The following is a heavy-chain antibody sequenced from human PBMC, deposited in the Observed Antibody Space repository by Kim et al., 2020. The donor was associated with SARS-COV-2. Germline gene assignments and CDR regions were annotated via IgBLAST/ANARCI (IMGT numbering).Heavy chain of an antibody. J-gene: IGHJ3*02. V-gene: IGHV2-5*02. CDR2: IYWDDDK. CDR3: AHQEGEPDAVDI. D-gene: IGHD3-16*01. Sequence: SVPTLVNPTQTLTLTCTFSGFSLRTSGVGVGWIRQPPGKALEWLALIYWDDDKRYSPSLKSRLTITKDTSKNQVVLTMTNMDPVDTATYYCAHQEGEPDAVDIWGQGTMVTVSS. CDR1: GFSLRTSGVG.